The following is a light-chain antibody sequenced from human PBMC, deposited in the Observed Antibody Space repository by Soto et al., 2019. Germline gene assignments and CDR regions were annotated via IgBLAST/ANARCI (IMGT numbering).Light chain of an antibody. V-gene: IGKV3-15*01. CDR3: QQYNNWPWT. CDR1: QSVSSN. J-gene: IGKJ1*01. CDR2: SAS. Sequence: EIVLSQSPATLSASPGEGAPLSCRASQSVSSNLAWYQQKPGQAPRLLIYSASTRATGVPARFSGSGSGTEFTLTISSLQSEDFAVYYCQQYNNWPWTFGQGTKVDI.